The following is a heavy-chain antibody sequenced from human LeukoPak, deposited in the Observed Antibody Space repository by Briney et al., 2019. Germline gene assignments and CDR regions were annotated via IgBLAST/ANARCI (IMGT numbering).Heavy chain of an antibody. Sequence: ASVKVSCKASGYTFTSYGISWVRQAPGQGLEWMGWISAYNGNANYAQKLQGRVTMTTDTSTSTAYMELRSMRSDDTALYYCARDSSTWSEGLNWFDPWGQGTLVTVSS. V-gene: IGHV1-18*01. CDR2: ISAYNGNA. CDR1: GYTFTSYG. D-gene: IGHD6-13*01. CDR3: ARDSSTWSEGLNWFDP. J-gene: IGHJ5*02.